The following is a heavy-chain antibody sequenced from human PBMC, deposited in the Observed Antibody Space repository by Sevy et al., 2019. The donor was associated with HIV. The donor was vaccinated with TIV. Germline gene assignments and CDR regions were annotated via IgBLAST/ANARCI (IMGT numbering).Heavy chain of an antibody. V-gene: IGHV4-59*08. CDR1: GGSITSLY. Sequence: SGTLSLTCTVSGGSITSLYWNWIRQPPGKGLEWIANIYYNGHINYNPSLKSRVTLSLDTSKNQFSLGLSSVTAADTAMYYGAGGNAGGRGYSWGQGTLVTVSS. J-gene: IGHJ4*02. D-gene: IGHD3-10*01. CDR3: AGGNAGGRGYS. CDR2: IYYNGHI.